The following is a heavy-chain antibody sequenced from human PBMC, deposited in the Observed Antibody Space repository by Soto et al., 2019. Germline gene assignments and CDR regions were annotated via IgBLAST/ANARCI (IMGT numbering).Heavy chain of an antibody. CDR1: GGSFSGYY. V-gene: IGHV4-34*01. J-gene: IGHJ5*02. Sequence: QVQLQQWGAGLLKPSETLSLTCAVYGGSFSGYYWSWIRQPPGKGLEWIGEINHSGSTNYNPSLRSRVTISVDTSKNQFSLKLSSVTAADTAVYYCARGLWFGEAPFDPWGQGTLVTVSS. D-gene: IGHD3-10*01. CDR3: ARGLWFGEAPFDP. CDR2: INHSGST.